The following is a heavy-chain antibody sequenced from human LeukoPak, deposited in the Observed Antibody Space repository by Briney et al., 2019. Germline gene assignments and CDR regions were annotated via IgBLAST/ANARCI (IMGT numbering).Heavy chain of an antibody. D-gene: IGHD6-13*01. CDR2: ISGSGGST. CDR3: AKPGIAAAVDAFDI. CDR1: GFTFSSYA. J-gene: IGHJ3*02. Sequence: GGAPRLSCAAPGFTFSSYAMSGVRPAPGKGREWVPAISGSGGSTYYADSVKGRFTISRDNSKNTLYLQMNSLRAEDTAVYYCAKPGIAAAVDAFDIWGQGTMVTVSS. V-gene: IGHV3-23*01.